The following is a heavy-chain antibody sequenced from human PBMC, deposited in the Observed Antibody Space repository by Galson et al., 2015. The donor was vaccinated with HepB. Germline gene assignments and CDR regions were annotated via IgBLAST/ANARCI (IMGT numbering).Heavy chain of an antibody. D-gene: IGHD6-19*01. J-gene: IGHJ4*02. CDR2: ITPSGDNT. V-gene: IGHV3-23*01. CDR3: AKVFPEKTDGWYRQARYYFDS. CDR1: GFTFSYYA. Sequence: SLRLSCAASGFTFSYYAMAWVRQAPGKGLEWISAITPSGDNTYSADSMKGRFFISRDNSQNTPFLQMDSLRADDTAIYFCAKVFPEKTDGWYRQARYYFDSWGQGTRVTVSS.